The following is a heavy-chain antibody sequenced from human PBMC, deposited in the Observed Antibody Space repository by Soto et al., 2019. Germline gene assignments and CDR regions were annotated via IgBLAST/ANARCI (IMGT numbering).Heavy chain of an antibody. V-gene: IGHV6-1*01. Sequence: KQSPTLSLTCAISGDSVSSNSAAWNWIRQSPSRGLEWLGRTYYRSKWYNDYAVSVKSRITINPDTSKNQFSLQLNSVTPEDTAVYYCARDLYCTNGVCFLYWGQGTLVTVSS. CDR2: TYYRSKWYN. D-gene: IGHD2-8*01. CDR3: ARDLYCTNGVCFLY. J-gene: IGHJ4*02. CDR1: GDSVSSNSAA.